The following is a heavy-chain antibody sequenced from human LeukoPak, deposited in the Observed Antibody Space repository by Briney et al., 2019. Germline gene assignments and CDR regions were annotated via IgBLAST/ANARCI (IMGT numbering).Heavy chain of an antibody. Sequence: SETLPLTCTVSGGSISSGSHYWSWIRQPAGKGLEWIGRIYTSGSTNYNPSLKSRVTISVDTSKNQVSLKPSPVTAADTAVYYCARGRPYSSGWADAFDIWGQGTMVTVSS. V-gene: IGHV4-61*02. J-gene: IGHJ3*02. CDR1: GGSISSGSHY. D-gene: IGHD6-19*01. CDR2: IYTSGST. CDR3: ARGRPYSSGWADAFDI.